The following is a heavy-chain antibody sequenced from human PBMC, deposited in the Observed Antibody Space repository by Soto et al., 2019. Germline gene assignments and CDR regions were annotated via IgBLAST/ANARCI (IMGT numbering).Heavy chain of an antibody. D-gene: IGHD3-16*02. V-gene: IGHV1-3*01. J-gene: IGHJ6*02. CDR1: GYTFTSYA. Sequence: ASVKVSCTASGYTFTSYARQWVRQAPGQRLEWMGWINAGNGNTKYSQKFQGRVTITRDTSASTAYMELSSLRSEDTAVYYCWSYPWLGMDVWGQGTTVTVSS. CDR2: INAGNGNT. CDR3: WSYPWLGMDV.